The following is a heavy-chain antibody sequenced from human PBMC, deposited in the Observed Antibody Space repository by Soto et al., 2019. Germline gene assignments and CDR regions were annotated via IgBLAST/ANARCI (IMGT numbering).Heavy chain of an antibody. Sequence: QVQFLQSESEVKKPGASVKVSCKTSGYIFTNYPIHWVRQAPGRGLEWVGWINTANGTTRYSPKLQGRLSLRTDTSASTVYMELTRLSFEDTALYYCASNAFDYWGQGTLVAVSP. CDR2: INTANGTT. CDR1: GYIFTNYP. CDR3: ASNAFDY. J-gene: IGHJ4*02. V-gene: IGHV1-3*04.